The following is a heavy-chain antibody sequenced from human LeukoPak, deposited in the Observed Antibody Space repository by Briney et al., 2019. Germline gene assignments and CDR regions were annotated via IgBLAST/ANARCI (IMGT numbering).Heavy chain of an antibody. D-gene: IGHD3-22*01. CDR2: IIPIFGTA. Sequence: SSVKVSCKASGGTFSSYAISWVRQAPGQGLEWMGGIIPIFGTANYAQKFQGRVTITTDESTSTAYMELSSLRSEDTAVYYCARYKRYYYDSSGSFDAFDIWGQGTTVTVSS. J-gene: IGHJ3*02. CDR3: ARYKRYYYDSSGSFDAFDI. V-gene: IGHV1-69*05. CDR1: GGTFSSYA.